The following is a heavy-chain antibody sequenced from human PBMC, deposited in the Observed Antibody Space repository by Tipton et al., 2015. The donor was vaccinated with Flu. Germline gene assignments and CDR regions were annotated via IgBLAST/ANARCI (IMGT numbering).Heavy chain of an antibody. CDR3: ARMRQIWPPSHAMDV. CDR1: GFSLSTSGMC. CDR2: IDWDDDK. Sequence: LVKPTQTLTLTCSVSGFSLSTSGMCVSWIRQPPGKALEWLARIDWDDDKYLSTSLKTRLSISKDTFKNQVILTMTSVDPGDTATYYCARMRQIWPPSHAMDVWGQGTTVTVSS. J-gene: IGHJ6*02. V-gene: IGHV2-70*11.